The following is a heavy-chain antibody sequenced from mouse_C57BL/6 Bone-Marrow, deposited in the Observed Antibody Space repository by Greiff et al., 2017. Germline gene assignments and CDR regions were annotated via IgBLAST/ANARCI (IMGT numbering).Heavy chain of an antibody. V-gene: IGHV1-50*01. D-gene: IGHD2-3*01. CDR2: IDPSDSYT. Sequence: QVQLQQPGAELVKPGASVKLSCKASGYTFTSYWMQWVKQRPGQGLEWIGEIDPSDSYTNYNQKFKGKATLTVDTSSSTAYMQLSSLTSEDSAVYYCASDGYFAWFAYWGQGTRVTVSA. J-gene: IGHJ3*01. CDR3: ASDGYFAWFAY. CDR1: GYTFTSYW.